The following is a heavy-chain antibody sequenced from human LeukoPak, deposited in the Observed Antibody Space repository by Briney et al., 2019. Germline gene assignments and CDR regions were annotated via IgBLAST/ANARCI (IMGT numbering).Heavy chain of an antibody. V-gene: IGHV3-23*01. D-gene: IGHD1-7*01. CDR1: GFTFSSYA. CDR2: ISGSGGST. J-gene: IGHJ4*02. CDR3: AKATNWNYFYFDY. Sequence: PGGSLRLPCAASGFTFSSYAMSWVRQAPGKGLEWVSAISGSGGSTYYADSVKGRFTISRDNSKNTLYLQMNSLRAEDTAVYYCAKATNWNYFYFDYWGQGTLVTVSS.